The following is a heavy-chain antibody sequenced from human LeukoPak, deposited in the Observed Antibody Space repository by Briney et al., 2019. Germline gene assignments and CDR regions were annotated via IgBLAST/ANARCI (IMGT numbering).Heavy chain of an antibody. CDR2: IYYSGST. CDR3: AVLSFWSGYPNFDY. CDR1: GGSISSSSYY. J-gene: IGHJ4*02. Sequence: SETLSLTCTVSGGSISSSSYYWGWIRQPPGKGLEWIGSIYYSGSTYYNPSLKSRVTTSVDTSKNQFSLKLSSVTAADTAVYYCAVLSFWSGYPNFDYWGQGTLVTVSS. D-gene: IGHD3-3*01. V-gene: IGHV4-39*07.